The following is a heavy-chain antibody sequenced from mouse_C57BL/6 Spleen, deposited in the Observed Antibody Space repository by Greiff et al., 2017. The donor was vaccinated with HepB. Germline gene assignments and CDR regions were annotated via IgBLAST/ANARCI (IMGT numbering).Heavy chain of an antibody. J-gene: IGHJ2*01. V-gene: IGHV1-42*01. CDR3: ARSDNWDGGY. CDR1: GYSFTGYY. CDR2: INPSTGGT. Sequence: VQLKQSGPELVKPGASVKISCKASGYSFTGYYMNWVKQSPEKSLEWIGEINPSTGGTTYNQKFKAKATLTVDKSSSTAYMQLKSLTSEDSAVYYCARSDNWDGGYWGQGTTLTVSS. D-gene: IGHD4-1*02.